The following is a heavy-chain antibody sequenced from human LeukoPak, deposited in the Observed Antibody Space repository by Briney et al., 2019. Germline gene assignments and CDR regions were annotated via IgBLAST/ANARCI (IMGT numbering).Heavy chain of an antibody. CDR1: GFTFSSYA. V-gene: IGHV3-23*01. Sequence: GGSLRLSCAASGFTFSSYAMSWVRQAPGKGLEWVSAISGSGDSTYYADPMKGRFTISRDNSKNMLYLQMGSLRAEDTAVYYCATEARQVSGIVSARDYWGQGTLVTVSS. J-gene: IGHJ4*02. CDR2: ISGSGDST. CDR3: ATEARQVSGIVSARDY. D-gene: IGHD6-13*01.